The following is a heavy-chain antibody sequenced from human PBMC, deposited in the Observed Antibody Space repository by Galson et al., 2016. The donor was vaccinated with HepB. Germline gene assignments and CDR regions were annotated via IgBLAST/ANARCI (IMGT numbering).Heavy chain of an antibody. CDR2: IGTAGDT. CDR3: VRGGVGYGYNCEIDS. Sequence: SLRLSCAASGFTFSDYDMHWVRQATGRGLEWVSAIGTAGDTYYPGSVKGRLTISRENAKNSLYLQMNSLRAGETAVHYCVRGGVGYGYNCEIDSWGQGTLVTVSS. J-gene: IGHJ4*02. CDR1: GFTFSDYD. V-gene: IGHV3-13*01. D-gene: IGHD5-24*01.